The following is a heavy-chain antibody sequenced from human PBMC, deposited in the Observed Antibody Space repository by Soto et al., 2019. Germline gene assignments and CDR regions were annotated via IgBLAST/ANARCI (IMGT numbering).Heavy chain of an antibody. V-gene: IGHV3-33*01. D-gene: IGHD5-12*01. J-gene: IGHJ4*02. Sequence: GGSLRLSCAASVFTFSSYGMHWVRQAPGKGLEWVAVIWYDGSNKYYADSVKGRFTISRDNSKNTLYLQMNSLRAEDTAVYYCARVYSGYDYSFVFDYWGQGTLVTVSS. CDR2: IWYDGSNK. CDR3: ARVYSGYDYSFVFDY. CDR1: VFTFSSYG.